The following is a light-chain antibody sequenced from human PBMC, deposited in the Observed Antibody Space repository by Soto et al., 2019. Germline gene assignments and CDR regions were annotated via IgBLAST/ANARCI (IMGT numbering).Light chain of an antibody. CDR2: AAT. J-gene: IGKJ4*01. Sequence: DIQMTQSPSYVSASVGDRVSITCRASQDIRSWLAWYQQKPGKAPKLLIYAATILQSGVPSRFSGSGSGTTFTLTIHNLQPEDFAYYFCQQANSFPLTFGGGTKV. V-gene: IGKV1-12*01. CDR1: QDIRSW. CDR3: QQANSFPLT.